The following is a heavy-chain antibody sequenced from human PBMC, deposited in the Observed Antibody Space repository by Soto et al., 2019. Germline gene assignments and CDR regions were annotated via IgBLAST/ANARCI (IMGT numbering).Heavy chain of an antibody. CDR3: ANDETTITSGFDY. Sequence: SETMSLTCTVSGGSISSSSCYWGWLRKPPGKGLEWIGSIYYSGSTYYNPSLKSRVTISVDTSKNQFSLKLSSVTAADTAVYYCANDETTITSGFDYWGQGTLVTVSS. V-gene: IGHV4-39*01. CDR2: IYYSGST. CDR1: GGSISSSSCY. D-gene: IGHD4-17*01. J-gene: IGHJ4*02.